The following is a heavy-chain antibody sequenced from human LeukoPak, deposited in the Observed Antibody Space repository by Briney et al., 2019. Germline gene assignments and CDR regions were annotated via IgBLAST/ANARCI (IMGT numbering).Heavy chain of an antibody. CDR1: GFTFSSYA. Sequence: GGSLRLSCSASGFTFSSYAMHWVRQAPGKGLEYVSAISSTGGSTYYADSVKGRFTISRDNSKNTLYLQMSSLRAEDTSVYYCVNAPRTTEVGFDIWGQGTMVTVSS. CDR2: ISSTGGST. J-gene: IGHJ3*02. V-gene: IGHV3-64D*09. D-gene: IGHD4-11*01. CDR3: VNAPRTTEVGFDI.